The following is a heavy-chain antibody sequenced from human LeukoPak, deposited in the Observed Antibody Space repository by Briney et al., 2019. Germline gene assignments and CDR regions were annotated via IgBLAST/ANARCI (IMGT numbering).Heavy chain of an antibody. Sequence: ASVKVSCKASGGTFSSYAISWVRQAPGQGLEWMGWISAYNGNTNYAQKLQGRVTMTTDTSTSTAYMELRSLRSDDTAVYYCAVTTELGLFDYWGQGTLVTVSS. J-gene: IGHJ4*02. CDR3: AVTTELGLFDY. CDR1: GGTFSSYA. D-gene: IGHD7-27*01. CDR2: ISAYNGNT. V-gene: IGHV1-18*01.